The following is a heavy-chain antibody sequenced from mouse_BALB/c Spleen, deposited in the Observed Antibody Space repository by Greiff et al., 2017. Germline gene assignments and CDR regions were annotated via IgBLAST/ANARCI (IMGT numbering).Heavy chain of an antibody. Sequence: VKVVESGPGLVAPSQSLSITCTVSGFSLTSYGVHWVRQPPGKGLEWLGVIWAGGSTNYNSALMSRLSISKDNSKSQVFLKMNSLQTDDTAMYYCARDGGSEAMDYWGQGTSVTVSS. J-gene: IGHJ4*01. CDR1: GFSLTSYG. CDR3: ARDGGSEAMDY. CDR2: IWAGGST. V-gene: IGHV2-9*02.